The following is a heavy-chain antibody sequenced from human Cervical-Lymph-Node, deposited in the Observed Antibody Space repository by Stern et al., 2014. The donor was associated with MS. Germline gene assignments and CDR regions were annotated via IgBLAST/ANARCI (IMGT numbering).Heavy chain of an antibody. CDR3: AREEQQLVHGNWFDP. CDR1: GYSISSGYY. V-gene: IGHV4-38-2*02. J-gene: IGHJ5*02. Sequence: QVQMQESGPGLVKPSETLSLTCTVSGYSISSGYYWGWIRQPPGKGLEWIGNIYHSGGTYYKPSLTSRVTKSVETYQNQFSPKLPPVPAADTAVYYCAREEQQLVHGNWFDPWGQGTLVTVSS. D-gene: IGHD6-13*01. CDR2: IYHSGGT.